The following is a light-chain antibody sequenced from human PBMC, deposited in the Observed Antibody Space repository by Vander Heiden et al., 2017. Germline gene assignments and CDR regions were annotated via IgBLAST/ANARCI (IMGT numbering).Light chain of an antibody. CDR2: AAS. V-gene: IGKV1-39*01. CDR3: QQSYSTPRT. J-gene: IGKJ1*01. Sequence: DIQMTQSPSSLSASVGDRVTTTCRASQSISSYLNWYQQKPGKAPKLLIYAASSLQSGVPSRFSGSGSGTDFTLTTSSLQPEDFATYYCQQSYSTPRTFGQGTKVEIK. CDR1: QSISSY.